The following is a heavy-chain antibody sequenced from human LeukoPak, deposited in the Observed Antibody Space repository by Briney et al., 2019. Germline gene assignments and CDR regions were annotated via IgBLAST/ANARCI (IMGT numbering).Heavy chain of an antibody. V-gene: IGHV3-23*01. D-gene: IGHD2-21*02. J-gene: IGHJ4*02. CDR3: ARADPAYCGGDCYPGY. Sequence: GGSLRLSCAASGFTFSNYGMDWVRQAPGKGLEWVSGIGGRGDRTYFADSVKGRFAISRDNAKNSLYLQMNSLRAEDTAVYYCARADPAYCGGDCYPGYWGQGTLVTVSS. CDR2: IGGRGDRT. CDR1: GFTFSNYG.